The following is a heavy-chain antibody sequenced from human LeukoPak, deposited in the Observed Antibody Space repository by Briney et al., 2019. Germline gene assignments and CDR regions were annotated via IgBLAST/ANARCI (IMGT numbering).Heavy chain of an antibody. CDR3: TTALLAPPYFDY. V-gene: IGHV3-15*01. J-gene: IGHJ4*02. Sequence: GGSLRLSCAASGFTLSNYWMSWVRQAPGKGLEWVGRIKSKTDGGTTDYAAPVKGRFTISRDDSKNTLYLQMNSLKTEDTAVYYCTTALLAPPYFDYWGQGTLVTVSS. CDR1: GFTLSNYW. D-gene: IGHD3-3*02. CDR2: IKSKTDGGTT.